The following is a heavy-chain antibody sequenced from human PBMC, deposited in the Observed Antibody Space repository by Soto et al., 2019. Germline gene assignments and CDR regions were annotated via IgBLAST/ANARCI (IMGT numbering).Heavy chain of an antibody. CDR2: ISYTRRT. CDR1: GGSISSDANF. J-gene: IGHJ5*02. Sequence: PSETLSLTCTVSGGSISSDANFWSWIRQLPGRGPEWIGYISYTRRTYYTPSLNSRLTISLDTSKNLFSLRLSAVTAADTAVYCCARGSFSSSSSWFDPWGQGTLVTVSS. CDR3: ARGSFSSSSSWFDP. V-gene: IGHV4-31*03. D-gene: IGHD6-6*01.